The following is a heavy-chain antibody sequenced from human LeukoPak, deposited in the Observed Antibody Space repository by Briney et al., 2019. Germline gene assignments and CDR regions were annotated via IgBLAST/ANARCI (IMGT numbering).Heavy chain of an antibody. CDR1: GFTFCNYH. J-gene: IGHJ3*01. D-gene: IGHD6-19*01. CDR3: AKAEQWLVYV. CDR2: ISSDSASK. V-gene: IGHV3-23*01. Sequence: GGSLRLSCAASGFTFCNYHMNWVRQAPGKGLEWVSYISSDSASKYYADSVKGRFTISRDNSKNTLYLQMNSLRAEDTAVYYCAKAEQWLVYVWGQGTMVTVSS.